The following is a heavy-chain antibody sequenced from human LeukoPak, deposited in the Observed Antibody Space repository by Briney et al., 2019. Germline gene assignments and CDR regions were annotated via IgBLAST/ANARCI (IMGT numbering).Heavy chain of an antibody. J-gene: IGHJ4*02. CDR3: ARDRSSYGFTDDY. D-gene: IGHD1-26*01. CDR2: INPSGGRT. V-gene: IGHV1-46*01. Sequence: ASVKVSCKASGYTFTAYYIHWVRQAPGQGLEGMGIINPSGGRTSYAQKFQGRVTMTRDMSTSTVYMELSSLRSEDTAVYYCARDRSSYGFTDDYWGQGTLVTVSS. CDR1: GYTFTAYY.